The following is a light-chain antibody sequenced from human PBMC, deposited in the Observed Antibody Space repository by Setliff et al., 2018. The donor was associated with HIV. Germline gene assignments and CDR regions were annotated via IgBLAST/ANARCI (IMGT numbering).Light chain of an antibody. J-gene: IGLJ1*01. CDR1: SSDIGTYNY. V-gene: IGLV2-11*01. CDR2: DVN. CDR3: CSYAGSYTYI. Sequence: QSALTQPRSVSGSPGQSVTFSCTGSSSDIGTYNYVSWYQQHPGKAPKLMIYDVNRRPSGVPDRFSGSKSGNTASLTISGLQAADEADYYCCSYAGSYTYIFGTGTKVTVL.